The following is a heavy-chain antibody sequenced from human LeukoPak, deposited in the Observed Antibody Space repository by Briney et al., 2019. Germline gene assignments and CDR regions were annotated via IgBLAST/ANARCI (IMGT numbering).Heavy chain of an antibody. V-gene: IGHV4-34*01. J-gene: IGHJ6*03. CDR2: INHSGST. CDR3: ATNGYYCIDV. Sequence: SETLSLTCAVYGGSCSGYYWSWIRQPPGKGLEWIGEINHSGSTNYNPSLKSRVTISVDTSKNQFSLDFNSVTAADTAIYYCATNGYYCIDVWGKGTTVTVSS. CDR1: GGSCSGYY. D-gene: IGHD2-8*01.